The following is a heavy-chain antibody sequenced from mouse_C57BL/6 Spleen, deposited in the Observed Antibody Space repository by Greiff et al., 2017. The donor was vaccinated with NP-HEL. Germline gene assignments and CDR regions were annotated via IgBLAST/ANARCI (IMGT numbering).Heavy chain of an antibody. D-gene: IGHD3-2*01. CDR1: GFTFSDYG. V-gene: IGHV5-17*01. CDR3: ARAPDSSGAMDY. CDR2: ISSGSSTI. Sequence: EVKLVESGGGLVKPGGSLKLSCAASGFTFSDYGMHWVRQAPEKGLEWVAYISSGSSTIYYADTVKGRFTISRDNAKNTLFLQMTSLRAEDTAMYYCARAPDSSGAMDYWGQGTSVTVSS. J-gene: IGHJ4*01.